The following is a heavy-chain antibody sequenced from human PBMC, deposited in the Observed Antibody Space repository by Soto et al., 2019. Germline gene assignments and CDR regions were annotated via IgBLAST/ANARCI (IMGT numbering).Heavy chain of an antibody. J-gene: IGHJ2*01. CDR3: ARHMTLSSVPHRDFDL. Sequence: EERLSASGGGLIQPGASLRLSCAASGFRFRHYALSCFRPAPGKGLWWVSESISDGASTSYINSVRGRFIISRDRSKETLDSQMNAGRVENTARYFCARHMTLSSVPHRDFDLWGRGTLVTVSS. CDR2: SISDGAST. V-gene: IGHV3-23*01. CDR1: GFRFRHYA.